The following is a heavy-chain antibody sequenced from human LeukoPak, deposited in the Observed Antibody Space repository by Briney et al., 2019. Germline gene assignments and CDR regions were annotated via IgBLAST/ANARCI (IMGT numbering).Heavy chain of an antibody. Sequence: SETLSLTCAVSGGSISSDAYSWNWIRQPPGKGLEWIGYIFHSGSTYYNPSLKSRITMSVDRSKNQFSLRLSTVPAAYAAVYYCARATAMVTYFDDWGQGTLVTGSS. D-gene: IGHD5-18*01. CDR2: IFHSGST. J-gene: IGHJ4*02. V-gene: IGHV4-30-2*01. CDR1: GGSISSDAYS. CDR3: ARATAMVTYFDD.